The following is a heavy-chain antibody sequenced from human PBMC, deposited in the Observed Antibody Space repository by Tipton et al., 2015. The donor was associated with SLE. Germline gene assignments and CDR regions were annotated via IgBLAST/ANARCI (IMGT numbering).Heavy chain of an antibody. CDR2: LRYDGSNK. V-gene: IGHV3-30*02. CDR3: AKEGRQLIRRWYFDL. Sequence: SLRLSCAASGFTFSSYGMHWVRQAPGKGLEWGALLRYDGSNKYYADSVKGRFTITRDNSKNTLYLQMNSLRAEDTAVYYCAKEGRQLIRRWYFDLWVRVTLVTVSS. J-gene: IGHJ2*01. D-gene: IGHD6-13*01. CDR1: GFTFSSYG.